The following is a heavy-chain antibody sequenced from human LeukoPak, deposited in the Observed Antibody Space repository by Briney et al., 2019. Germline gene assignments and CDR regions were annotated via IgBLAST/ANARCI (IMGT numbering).Heavy chain of an antibody. V-gene: IGHV1-18*01. CDR3: ARQGYGGNSQGAADY. CDR2: ISAYNGNT. D-gene: IGHD4-23*01. CDR1: GYTFTSYD. Sequence: GASVKVSCKASGYTFTSYDFSWVRQAPGQGLEWMGRISAYNGNTNYAQILQGRLTMTTDTSTSTAYMELRSLRFDDTAVYYCARQGYGGNSQGAADYWGQGTLVTVSS. J-gene: IGHJ4*02.